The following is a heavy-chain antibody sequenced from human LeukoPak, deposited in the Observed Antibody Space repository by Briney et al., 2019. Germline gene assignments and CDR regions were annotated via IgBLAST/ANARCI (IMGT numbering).Heavy chain of an antibody. V-gene: IGHV4-59*11. CDR2: IYYSGST. CDR3: ARGSRDGYSIFDY. Sequence: SETLSLTCTVSGGSISSHYWSWIRQPPGKGLEWIGYIYYSGSTNYNPSLKSRVTISVDTSMNQLSLKLSSVTAEDTAVYYCARGSRDGYSIFDYWGQGTLVTVSS. CDR1: GGSISSHY. D-gene: IGHD5-24*01. J-gene: IGHJ4*02.